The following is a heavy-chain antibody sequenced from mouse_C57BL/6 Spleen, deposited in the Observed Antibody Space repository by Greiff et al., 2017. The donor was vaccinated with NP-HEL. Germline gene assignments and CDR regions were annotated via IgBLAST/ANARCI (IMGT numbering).Heavy chain of an antibody. D-gene: IGHD1-1*01. CDR2: LRSDCRT. J-gene: IGHJ2*01. Sequence: EVKLMESGPGLVKPSQSLSLTCSVTGYSITSGYYWNWIRQFPGNKLEWMGYLRSDCRTNSPPSLKTRISITRDTSKNQFFLKLNSVTTEDTATYYCARVDYGDFDYWGQGTTLTGSS. CDR3: ARVDYGDFDY. V-gene: IGHV3-6*01. CDR1: GYSITSGYY.